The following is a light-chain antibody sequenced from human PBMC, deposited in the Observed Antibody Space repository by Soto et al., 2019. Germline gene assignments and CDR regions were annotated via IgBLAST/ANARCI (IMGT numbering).Light chain of an antibody. J-gene: IGKJ3*01. CDR3: QQYGGSSFT. V-gene: IGKV3-20*01. CDR2: DAS. Sequence: EIACTQPPGTLSVSLGERAIITYLASQSISSSYLAWYQQKPGQAPRLLIYDASTRARGVPERFSGTGSGTDFALTITRLEPDDSAVYYCQQYGGSSFTFGPGTKVDIK. CDR1: QSISSSY.